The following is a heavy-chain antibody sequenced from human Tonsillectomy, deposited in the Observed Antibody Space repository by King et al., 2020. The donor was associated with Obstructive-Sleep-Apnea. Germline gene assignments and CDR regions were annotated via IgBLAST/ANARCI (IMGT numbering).Heavy chain of an antibody. CDR3: ARGTFNPYSGSYPDAFDI. Sequence: VQLVESGGGLVKPGGSLRLSCAASGFTFSDYYMSWIRQAPGKGLEWVSYISSSSSYTNYADSVKGRFTISRDNAKNSLYLQMNSLRAEDTAVYYCARGTFNPYSGSYPDAFDIWGQGTMVTVSS. V-gene: IGHV3-11*06. J-gene: IGHJ3*02. D-gene: IGHD1-26*01. CDR2: ISSSSSYT. CDR1: GFTFSDYY.